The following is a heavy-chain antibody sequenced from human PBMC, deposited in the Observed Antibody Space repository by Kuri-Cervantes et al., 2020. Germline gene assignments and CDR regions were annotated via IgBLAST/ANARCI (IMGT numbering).Heavy chain of an antibody. CDR1: GGTFSSYA. V-gene: IGHV1-69*13. CDR2: IIPIFGTA. D-gene: IGHD3-3*01. J-gene: IGHJ5*02. CDR3: ARGAKRITIFGVVIRSNWFDP. Sequence: SVKVSCKASGGTFSSYAISWVRQAPGQGLEWMGGIIPIFGTANYAQKFQGRVTITADESTSTAYMELRSLRSDDTAVYYCARGAKRITIFGVVIRSNWFDPWGQGTLVTVSS.